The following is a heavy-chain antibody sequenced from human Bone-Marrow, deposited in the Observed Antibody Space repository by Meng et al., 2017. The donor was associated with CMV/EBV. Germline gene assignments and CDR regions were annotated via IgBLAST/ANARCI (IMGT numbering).Heavy chain of an antibody. Sequence: ASVTDSCKASGNTFTGYYMHWVRQAPGQGLEWMGWINTNSGGTNYAQRFQGRVTMTRDTSISTAYMELSRLRSDDTAVYYGARGGSIEDLWSGPPGAGMDVWGQGTTVTVSS. D-gene: IGHD3-3*01. CDR3: ARGGSIEDLWSGPPGAGMDV. CDR1: GNTFTGYY. CDR2: INTNSGGT. J-gene: IGHJ6*02. V-gene: IGHV1-2*02.